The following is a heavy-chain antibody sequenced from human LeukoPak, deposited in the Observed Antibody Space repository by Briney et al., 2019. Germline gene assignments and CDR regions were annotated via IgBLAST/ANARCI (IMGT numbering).Heavy chain of an antibody. D-gene: IGHD4-17*01. Sequence: PGGSLRLSSAASGFTVSSNYMSWVRQAPGKGLEWVSVIYSGGSTYYADSVKGRFTISRDNSKNTLYLQMNSLRAEDTAVYYCARDSAYGDYVPGPIGVWGKGTTVTVSS. CDR3: ARDSAYGDYVPGPIGV. J-gene: IGHJ6*04. CDR1: GFTVSSNY. CDR2: IYSGGST. V-gene: IGHV3-53*01.